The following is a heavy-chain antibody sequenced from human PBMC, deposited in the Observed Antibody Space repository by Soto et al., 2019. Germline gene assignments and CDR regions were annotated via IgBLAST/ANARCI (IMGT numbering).Heavy chain of an antibody. D-gene: IGHD1-26*01. J-gene: IGHJ4*02. CDR1: GFTFSSYA. CDR3: ARWGSGSYYDF. Sequence: EVELLESRGGLVQPGGSLRLSCAASGFTFSSYAMRWVRQAPVKGLEWVSAISGSGGSTYYADSVKGRFTISRDNSKNTLYLQMNSLRAEDTAVYYCARWGSGSYYDFWGQGTLVTVSS. V-gene: IGHV3-23*01. CDR2: ISGSGGST.